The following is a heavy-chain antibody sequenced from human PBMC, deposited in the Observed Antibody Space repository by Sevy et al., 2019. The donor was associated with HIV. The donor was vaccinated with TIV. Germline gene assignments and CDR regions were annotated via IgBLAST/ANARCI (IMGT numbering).Heavy chain of an antibody. CDR2: ISSSTNNI. CDR3: AREAGNGEFGFYVYY. CDR1: GFTFSTYT. J-gene: IGHJ4*02. Sequence: GGSLRLSCVASGFTFSTYTMNWVRQAPGKGLEWVSSISSSTNNIYYADSMKGRFTMSRDNAKYSLYLQLNSLRAEDTSVYFCAREAGNGEFGFYVYYSGQGTLVTVSS. V-gene: IGHV3-21*01. D-gene: IGHD1-1*01.